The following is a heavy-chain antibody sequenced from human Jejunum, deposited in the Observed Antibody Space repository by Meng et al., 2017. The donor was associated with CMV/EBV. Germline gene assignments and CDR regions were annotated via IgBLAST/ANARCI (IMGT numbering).Heavy chain of an antibody. V-gene: IGHV3-9*01. CDR2: ISWSGGSV. Sequence: SGFTFDDYAIHWVRQRPGKGLEWVSAISWSGGSVVYADSVKGRFTTSRDNARKSVHLQLNSLRGEDTAVYYCAKGSGRYDFYAMAVWGQGTTVTVSS. J-gene: IGHJ6*02. CDR3: AKGSGRYDFYAMAV. D-gene: IGHD1-20*01. CDR1: GFTFDDYA.